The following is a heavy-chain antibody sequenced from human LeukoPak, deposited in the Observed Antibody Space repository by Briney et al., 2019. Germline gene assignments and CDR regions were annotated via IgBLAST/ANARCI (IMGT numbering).Heavy chain of an antibody. D-gene: IGHD1-26*01. J-gene: IGHJ3*02. CDR2: IHSSGGA. V-gene: IGHV4-4*07. CDR1: GGSIRNYY. Sequence: PSETLSLTCSVSGGSIRNYYWSWLRQAAGKELELIGRIHSSGGANYSPSLKSRVAMSIDTSKSQFSLRLSSVTAADTAVYYCARGAVGASPHGSSDSWGQGTMVTVSS. CDR3: ARGAVGASPHGSSDS.